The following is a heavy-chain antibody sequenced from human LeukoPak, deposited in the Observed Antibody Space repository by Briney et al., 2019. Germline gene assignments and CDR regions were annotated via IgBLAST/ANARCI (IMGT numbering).Heavy chain of an antibody. D-gene: IGHD2-15*01. Sequence: SSETLSLTCTVSGGSISSYYWSWIRQPPGKGLEWIGYIHYSGSTNYNPSLKSRVTISVDTSKNQFSLKLSSVTAADTAVYYCARRYCSGGSCYSALDYWGQGALVTVSS. V-gene: IGHV4-59*01. J-gene: IGHJ4*02. CDR3: ARRYCSGGSCYSALDY. CDR2: IHYSGST. CDR1: GGSISSYY.